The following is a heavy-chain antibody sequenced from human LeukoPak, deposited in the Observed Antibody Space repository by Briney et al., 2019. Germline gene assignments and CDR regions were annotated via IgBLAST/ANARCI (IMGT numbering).Heavy chain of an antibody. CDR2: ISYDGSHK. J-gene: IGHJ4*02. Sequence: GGSLRLSCAASGFTFSSYSMHWVRQAPGKGLAWTAVISYDGSHKYYADSVKGRFTISRDNSKNTLYLQMNSLRAEDTAVYYCARDSTGVLRYFDWLYAISGQGGGPFDYWGQGTLVTVSS. CDR3: ARDSTGVLRYFDWLYAISGQGGGPFDY. D-gene: IGHD3-9*01. V-gene: IGHV3-30*03. CDR1: GFTFSSYS.